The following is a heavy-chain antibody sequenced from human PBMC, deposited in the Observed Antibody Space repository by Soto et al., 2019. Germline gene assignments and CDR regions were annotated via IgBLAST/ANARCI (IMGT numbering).Heavy chain of an antibody. V-gene: IGHV3-21*01. CDR2: ISSSSSYI. Sequence: GGSLRLSCAASGFAFSSYSMNWVRQAPGKGLEWVSSISSSSSYIYYADSVKGRFTISRDNAKNSLYLQMNSLRAEDTAVYYCASGENGELDYWGQGTLVTVSS. J-gene: IGHJ4*02. CDR1: GFAFSSYS. CDR3: ASGENGELDY. D-gene: IGHD4-17*01.